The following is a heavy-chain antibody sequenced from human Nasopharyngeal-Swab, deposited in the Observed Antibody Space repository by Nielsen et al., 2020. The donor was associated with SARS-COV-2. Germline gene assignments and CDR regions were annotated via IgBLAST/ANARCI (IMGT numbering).Heavy chain of an antibody. CDR1: GFTFSSDS. CDR3: ASGGSSGWRTFDY. D-gene: IGHD6-19*01. J-gene: IGHJ4*02. CDR2: ISSSSSTI. Sequence: GGSLRLSCAASGFTFSSDSMNWVRQAPGKGLEWVSYISSSSSTIYYADSVKGRFTISRDNAKNSLYLQMNSLRAEDTAVYYCASGGSSGWRTFDYWGQGTLVTVSS. V-gene: IGHV3-48*01.